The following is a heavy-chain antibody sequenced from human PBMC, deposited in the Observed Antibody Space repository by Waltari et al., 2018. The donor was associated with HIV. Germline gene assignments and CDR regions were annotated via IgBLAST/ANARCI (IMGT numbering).Heavy chain of an antibody. CDR2: ISYDGGTK. CDR1: GFTFSSYG. J-gene: IGHJ4*02. V-gene: IGHV3-30*18. CDR3: VKAKVVSAYYYSLEY. D-gene: IGHD3-22*01. Sequence: QVHLVESGGGVVQPGRSLRLSCATSGFTFSSYGMHWVRQAPGKGLEWMAVISYDGGTKYYADSLKGRFIISRDNSRNTLYLQLSTLRPEDTALYFCVKAKVVSAYYYSLEYWGQGTLVTVSS.